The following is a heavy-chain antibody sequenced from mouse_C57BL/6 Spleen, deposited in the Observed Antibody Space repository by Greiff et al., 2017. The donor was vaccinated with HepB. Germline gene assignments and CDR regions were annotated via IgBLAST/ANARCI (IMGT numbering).Heavy chain of an antibody. CDR1: GFSLTSYG. J-gene: IGHJ1*03. D-gene: IGHD2-2*01. V-gene: IGHV2-2*01. CDR2: IWSGGST. Sequence: VQLQQSGPGLVQPSQSLSITCTVSGFSLTSYGVHWVRQSPGKGLEWLGVIWSGGSTDYNAAFISRLSISKDNSKSQVFFKMNSLQADDTAIYYCARVYGYDGYFDVWGTGTTVTVSS. CDR3: ARVYGYDGYFDV.